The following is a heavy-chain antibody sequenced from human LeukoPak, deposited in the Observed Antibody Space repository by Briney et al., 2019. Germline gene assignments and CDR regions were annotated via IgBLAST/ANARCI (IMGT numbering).Heavy chain of an antibody. V-gene: IGHV6-1*01. D-gene: IGHD4-23*01. J-gene: IGHJ4*02. Sequence: SQTLSLTCAISGDSVSSNSAAWDWIRQSPSRGLEWLGRTYYRSKWYNDYAVSVKSRITINPDTSKNQFSLKLSSVTAADTAVYYCARAVERRLRWSQPPFDYWGQGTLVTVSS. CDR3: ARAVERRLRWSQPPFDY. CDR2: TYYRSKWYN. CDR1: GDSVSSNSAA.